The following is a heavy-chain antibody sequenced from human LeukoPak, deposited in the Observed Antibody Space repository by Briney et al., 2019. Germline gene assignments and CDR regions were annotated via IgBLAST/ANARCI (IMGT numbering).Heavy chain of an antibody. CDR1: GITFSSYG. V-gene: IGHV3-30*03. J-gene: IGHJ3*02. D-gene: IGHD6-19*01. Sequence: GGSLRLSCAASGITFSSYGMHWVRQAPGKGLEWVAVISYDGSNKYYADSVKGRFTISRDNSKNTLYLQMNSLRAEDTAVYYCATYSTGFDIWGQGTVVTVSS. CDR2: ISYDGSNK. CDR3: ATYSTGFDI.